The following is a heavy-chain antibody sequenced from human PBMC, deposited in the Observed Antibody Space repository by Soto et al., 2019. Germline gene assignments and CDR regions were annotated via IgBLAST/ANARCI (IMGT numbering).Heavy chain of an antibody. CDR2: INQDGSER. CDR1: GFTFSTYW. CDR3: VSGGNFFVY. D-gene: IGHD6-25*01. J-gene: IGHJ4*02. Sequence: EVQLVESGGGLVQPGASLRLPCAASGFTFSTYWMTWVRQPPGKGLEWLASINQDGSERYYVDSVRGRFTISRDNTKYTLYLQTNSLRAEDTAVYCCVSGGNFFVYWGRGTIVTVS. V-gene: IGHV3-7*01.